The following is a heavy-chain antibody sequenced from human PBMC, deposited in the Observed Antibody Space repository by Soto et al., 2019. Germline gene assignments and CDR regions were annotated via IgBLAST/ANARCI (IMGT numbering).Heavy chain of an antibody. D-gene: IGHD3-3*01. CDR3: ARLKPGSGYYISFVYYFDY. J-gene: IGHJ4*02. V-gene: IGHV4-39*01. Sequence: QLQLQESGPGLVKPSETLSLTCTVSGGSISSSTYYWGWIRQPPGKGLEWIGSIYYSGSTYYNPSLKSRVTISVDTSKNQFSLNLSSVTAADTAVYYCARLKPGSGYYISFVYYFDYWGQGTMVTVSS. CDR1: GGSISSSTYY. CDR2: IYYSGST.